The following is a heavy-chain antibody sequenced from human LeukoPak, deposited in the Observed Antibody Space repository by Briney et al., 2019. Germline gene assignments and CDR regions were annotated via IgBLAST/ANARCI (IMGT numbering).Heavy chain of an antibody. CDR3: AGYGSGSSPIDY. CDR2: INHSGST. Sequence: ASETLSLTCAVYGGSFSGYYWSWIRQPPGKGLEWIGEINHSGSTNYNPSLKSRVTISVDTSKNQFSLKLSSVTAADTAVYYCAGYGSGSSPIDYWGQGTLVTVSS. J-gene: IGHJ4*02. D-gene: IGHD3-10*01. CDR1: GGSFSGYY. V-gene: IGHV4-34*01.